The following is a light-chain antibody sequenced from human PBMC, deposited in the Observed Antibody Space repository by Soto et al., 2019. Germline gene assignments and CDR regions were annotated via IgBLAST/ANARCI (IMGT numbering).Light chain of an antibody. V-gene: IGKV3-15*01. J-gene: IGKJ2*02. Sequence: EIVMTQSPATLSVSPGERATLSCRASQSVSSNFAWYQQKPGQAPRLLIYGASTRATGIPARFSGSVSGTEFTLAISSLQSEDLAVYYCQQYNNWPRGTFGQGTKLEIK. CDR3: QQYNNWPRGT. CDR1: QSVSSN. CDR2: GAS.